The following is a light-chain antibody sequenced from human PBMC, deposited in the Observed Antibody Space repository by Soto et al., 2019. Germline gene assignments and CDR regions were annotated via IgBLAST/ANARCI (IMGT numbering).Light chain of an antibody. Sequence: DIQMTQSPSSLSASVVDRVTITCQASQDISNYLNWYQQKPGKAPKLLIYDASNLETGVPSRFSGSGSGTDFTFTISSLQPEDSATYYCQQYDNLPLTVGGGTKVDIK. V-gene: IGKV1-33*01. CDR1: QDISNY. CDR2: DAS. J-gene: IGKJ4*01. CDR3: QQYDNLPLT.